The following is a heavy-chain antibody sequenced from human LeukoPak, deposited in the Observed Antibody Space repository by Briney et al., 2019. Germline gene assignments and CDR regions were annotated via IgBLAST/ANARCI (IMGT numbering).Heavy chain of an antibody. J-gene: IGHJ4*02. CDR2: MNPNSGNT. CDR1: GYTFTSYD. CDR3: ASSEGDMTAFDY. D-gene: IGHD3-9*01. V-gene: IGHV1-8*01. Sequence: ASVKGSCKASGYTFTSYDINWVRQATGQGLEWMGWMNPNSGNTGYAQKFQGRVTMTRNTSISTAYMELSSLRSEDTAVYYCASSEGDMTAFDYWGQGTLVTVSS.